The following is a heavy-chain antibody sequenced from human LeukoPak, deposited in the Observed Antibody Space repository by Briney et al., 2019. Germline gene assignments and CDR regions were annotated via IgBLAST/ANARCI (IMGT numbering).Heavy chain of an antibody. J-gene: IGHJ4*02. CDR2: IMLNSGGT. V-gene: IGHV1-2*02. CDR3: ARADSSGYTYYFDS. CDR1: GYTFSDYY. Sequence: GASVKVSCKTSGYTFSDYYMHWVRQAPGQGLEWMGWIMLNSGGTNYAQKFQGKVTMTRDSSINTAYMELSRLRSDDSAVYYCARADSSGYTYYFDSWGQGTLVTVSS. D-gene: IGHD3-22*01.